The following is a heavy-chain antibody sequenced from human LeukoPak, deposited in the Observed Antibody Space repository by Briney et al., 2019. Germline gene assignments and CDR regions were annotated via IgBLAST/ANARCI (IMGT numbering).Heavy chain of an antibody. CDR1: GFTFSDFW. Sequence: GGSLRLSCAGSGFTFSDFWMTWVRQTPGKGLVWVSRINTDGSSTNYADSVKGRFTISRDNAKNTVYLQMNSLRAEDTAVYYCANGAFRLYYIDVWGKGTTVTVSS. D-gene: IGHD3-16*01. V-gene: IGHV3-74*01. CDR3: ANGAFRLYYIDV. J-gene: IGHJ6*03. CDR2: INTDGSST.